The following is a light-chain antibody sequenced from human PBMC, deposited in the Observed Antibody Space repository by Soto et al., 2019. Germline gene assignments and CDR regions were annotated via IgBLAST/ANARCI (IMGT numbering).Light chain of an antibody. J-gene: IGLJ2*01. CDR3: CSYAGSYTLV. CDR1: SSDIGGYNY. CDR2: DVN. V-gene: IGLV2-11*01. Sequence: QSALTQPASVSGSPGQSITISCTGTSSDIGGYNYVSWYQQHPGKAPKLIIYDVNKRPSGVPDRFSGSKSGNTASLTISGLQTEDEADYYCCSYAGSYTLVFGGGTKLTVL.